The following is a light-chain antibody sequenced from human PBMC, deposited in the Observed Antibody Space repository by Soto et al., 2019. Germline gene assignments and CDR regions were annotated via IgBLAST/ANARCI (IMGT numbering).Light chain of an antibody. J-gene: IGLJ1*01. CDR2: SNN. V-gene: IGLV1-44*01. Sequence: QSVLTQPPSASGTPGQRVTISCSGRSSNIGSNTVNWYQQLPGTAPKLLIYSNNQRPSGVPDRFSGSKSGTPASLAISGLQSEDEADYYCAAWDDGLNAHYVFGTGTKVTVL. CDR1: SSNIGSNT. CDR3: AAWDDGLNAHYV.